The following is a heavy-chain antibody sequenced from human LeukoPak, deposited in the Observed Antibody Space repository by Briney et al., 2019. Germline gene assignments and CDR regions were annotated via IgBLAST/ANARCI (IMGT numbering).Heavy chain of an antibody. CDR1: GYTFTSYA. CDR3: ARGPQDIVVVVAATPFDY. D-gene: IGHD2-15*01. CDR2: INAGNGNT. J-gene: IGHJ4*02. Sequence: ASVKVSCKASGYTFTSYAMHWVRQAPGQRLEWMGWINAGNGNTKYSQKFQGRVTITRDTSASTAYMELSSLRSEDTAVYYCARGPQDIVVVVAATPFDYWGQGTLVTVSS. V-gene: IGHV1-3*01.